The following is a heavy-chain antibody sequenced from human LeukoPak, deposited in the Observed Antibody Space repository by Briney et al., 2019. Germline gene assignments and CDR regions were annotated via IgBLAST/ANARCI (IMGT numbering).Heavy chain of an antibody. D-gene: IGHD3-3*01. V-gene: IGHV3-7*03. Sequence: GGSPRLSCAASGFIFGKYWMSWVRQAPGKGLEWVANIKLDGSEKNYVDSVKGRFTISRDNTKNSLYLQMNSLRAEDTAVFYCARDQYDTWSRRGNFDSWGQGTLVIVSS. CDR1: GFIFGKYW. CDR2: IKLDGSEK. J-gene: IGHJ4*02. CDR3: ARDQYDTWSRRGNFDS.